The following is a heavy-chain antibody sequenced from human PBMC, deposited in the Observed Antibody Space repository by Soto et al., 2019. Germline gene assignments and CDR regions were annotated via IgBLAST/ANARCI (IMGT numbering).Heavy chain of an antibody. D-gene: IGHD6-6*01. CDR2: INHSGST. V-gene: IGHV4-34*01. J-gene: IGHJ6*02. CDR1: GGSFSGYY. CDR3: ARGQRIAARRGPYGMDV. Sequence: SETLSLTCAVYGGSFSGYYWSWIRQPPGKGLEWIGEINHSGSTNYNPSLKSRVTISVDTSKNQFSLKLSSVTAADTAVYYCARGQRIAARRGPYGMDVWGQGTTVTVS.